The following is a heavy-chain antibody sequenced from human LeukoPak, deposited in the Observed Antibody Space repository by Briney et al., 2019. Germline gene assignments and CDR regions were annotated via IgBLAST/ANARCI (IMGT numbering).Heavy chain of an antibody. CDR1: GFTFSSYA. J-gene: IGHJ4*02. CDR3: AKDPVAVDSNFYDY. V-gene: IGHV3-23*01. CDR2: ISGSGGST. Sequence: GGSLRLSCAASGFTFSSYAMSWVRQAPGKGLEWVSAISGSGGSTYYADSVKGQFTISRDNSKNTLYLQMNSLRAEDTAVYYCAKDPVAVDSNFYDYWGQGTLVTVSS. D-gene: IGHD3-3*02.